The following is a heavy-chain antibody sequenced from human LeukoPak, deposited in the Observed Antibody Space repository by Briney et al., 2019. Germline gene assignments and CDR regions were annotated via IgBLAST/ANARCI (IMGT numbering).Heavy chain of an antibody. V-gene: IGHV3-23*01. CDR3: ARKYYYGSGSYYNPGPFDY. CDR2: ISGSGSTI. D-gene: IGHD3-10*01. Sequence: GGSLRLSCAASGFTFSSYAMSWVRQAPGKGLEWVSAISGSGSTIYYADSVKGRFTISRDNAKNSLYLQMNSLRAEDTAVYYCARKYYYGSGSYYNPGPFDYWGQGTLVTVSS. CDR1: GFTFSSYA. J-gene: IGHJ4*02.